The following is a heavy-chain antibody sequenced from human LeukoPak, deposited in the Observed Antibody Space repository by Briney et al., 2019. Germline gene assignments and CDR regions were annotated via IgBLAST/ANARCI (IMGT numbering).Heavy chain of an antibody. CDR1: GYNFTNYG. CDR3: ARAPSFGDYGGDY. CDR2: ISVYSGDT. D-gene: IGHD4-17*01. J-gene: IGHJ4*02. V-gene: IGHV1-18*01. Sequence: ASVKVSCKASGYNFTNYGISWVRQAPGHGLEWMGWISVYSGDTNYAHKLQDRVTMTTDTSTSTAFMELRGLRSDDTAFYYCARAPSFGDYGGDYWGQGTLVSVSS.